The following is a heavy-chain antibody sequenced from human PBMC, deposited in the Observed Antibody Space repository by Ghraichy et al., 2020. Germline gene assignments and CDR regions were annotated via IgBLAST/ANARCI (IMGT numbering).Heavy chain of an antibody. D-gene: IGHD3-22*01. Sequence: SETPSLTCAVYGGSFSGYYWSWIRQPPGKGLEWIGEINHSGSTNYNPSLKSRVTISVDTSKNQFSLKLSSVTAADTAVYYCARGRTPYYYDSSGYYPERGPFDYWGQGTLVTVSS. CDR3: ARGRTPYYYDSSGYYPERGPFDY. V-gene: IGHV4-34*01. CDR2: INHSGST. J-gene: IGHJ4*02. CDR1: GGSFSGYY.